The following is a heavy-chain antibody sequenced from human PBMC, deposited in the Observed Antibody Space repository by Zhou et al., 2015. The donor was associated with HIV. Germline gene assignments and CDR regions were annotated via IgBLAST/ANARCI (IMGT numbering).Heavy chain of an antibody. CDR2: VSWNSGTK. J-gene: IGHJ4*02. CDR1: GFVFEKYA. CDR3: AKAQLGYSSSLPGDY. Sequence: EVQLVQSGGGLAQPGRSLTLSCAASGFVFEKYAMHWVRQVPGKGLEWVSSVSWNSGTKGYADSVKGRFTISRDNAKTSLYLQMNSLRADDTALYYCAKAQLGYSSSLPGDYWGQGTLVTVSS. D-gene: IGHD6-6*01. V-gene: IGHV3-9*01.